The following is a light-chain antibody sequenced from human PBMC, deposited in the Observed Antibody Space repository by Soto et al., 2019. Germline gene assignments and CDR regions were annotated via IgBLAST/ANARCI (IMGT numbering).Light chain of an antibody. Sequence: QSVLTQPPSVSAAPGQKVTISCSGSSSNIGNNYVSWYQQLPGTAPKLLIYEKNKRPSGIPDRFSGSKSGTSATLGITGLQTGDEADYYCGTWDSSLCAEVFGTGTKLTV. V-gene: IGLV1-51*02. CDR1: SSNIGNNY. J-gene: IGLJ1*01. CDR3: GTWDSSLCAEV. CDR2: EKN.